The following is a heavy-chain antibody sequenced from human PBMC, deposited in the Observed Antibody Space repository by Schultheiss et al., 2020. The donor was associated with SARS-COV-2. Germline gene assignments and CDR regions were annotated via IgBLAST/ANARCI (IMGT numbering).Heavy chain of an antibody. CDR1: GFTFSSYA. V-gene: IGHV3-23*01. J-gene: IGHJ2*01. CDR3: AKNKVGASRYFDL. CDR2: ISGSGGST. Sequence: GGSLRLSCAASGFTFSSYAMSWVRQAPGKGLEWVSAISGSGGSTYYADSVKGRFTISRDNSKNTLYLQMKSLRAEDTAVYYCAKNKVGASRYFDLWGRGTLVTVSS. D-gene: IGHD1-26*01.